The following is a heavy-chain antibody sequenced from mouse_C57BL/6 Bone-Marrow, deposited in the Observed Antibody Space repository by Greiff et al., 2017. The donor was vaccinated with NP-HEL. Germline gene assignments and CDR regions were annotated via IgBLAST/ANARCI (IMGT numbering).Heavy chain of an antibody. CDR3: AILSGIYSPFDY. D-gene: IGHD4-1*01. CDR2: LPPSDSYT. V-gene: IGHV1-74*01. Sequence: QVQLQQPGAELVKPGASVKVSCTASFSTFPIYFMHCFPHPPFPFLSFLCRLPPSDSYTNYIQQFKGQATLTVDKSSSTAYMQLSSLTSEDSAVYYFAILSGIYSPFDYWGQGTTLTVSS. CDR1: FSTFPIYF. J-gene: IGHJ2*01.